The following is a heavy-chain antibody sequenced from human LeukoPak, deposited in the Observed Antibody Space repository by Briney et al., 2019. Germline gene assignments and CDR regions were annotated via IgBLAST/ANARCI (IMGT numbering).Heavy chain of an antibody. V-gene: IGHV4-34*01. Sequence: SETLSLTGAVYXGSFSGYFWSWIRQPPGKGLEWIGEINHSGSTNYNPSLKSRVTISVDTSKNQFSLKLSSVTAADTAVYYCARGLIEVVVVIRPPYFDYWGQGTLVTVSS. CDR2: INHSGST. J-gene: IGHJ4*02. D-gene: IGHD3-22*01. CDR3: ARGLIEVVVVIRPPYFDY. CDR1: XGSFSGYF.